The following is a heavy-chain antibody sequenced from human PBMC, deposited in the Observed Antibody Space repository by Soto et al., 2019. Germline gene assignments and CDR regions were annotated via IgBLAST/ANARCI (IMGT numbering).Heavy chain of an antibody. CDR2: MSGSGGST. V-gene: IGHV3-23*01. CDR3: AKVKYSSSSIYYFDY. J-gene: IGHJ4*02. CDR1: GFTFSSYA. D-gene: IGHD6-6*01. Sequence: EVQLLESGGGLVQPGGSLRLSCAASGFTFSSYAMSWVRQAPGKGLEWVSAMSGSGGSTYYADSVKGRFTISRDNSKNTLYLQMNSLRAEDTAVYYCAKVKYSSSSIYYFDYWGQGTLVTVSS.